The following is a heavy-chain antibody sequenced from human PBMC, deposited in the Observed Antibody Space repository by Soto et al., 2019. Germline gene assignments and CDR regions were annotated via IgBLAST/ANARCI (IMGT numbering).Heavy chain of an antibody. CDR3: ASSGSWPGGGMDV. V-gene: IGHV3-53*01. D-gene: IGHD2-15*01. CDR1: GFTVSSNY. Sequence: GGSLRLSCAASGFTVSSNYMSWVRQAPGKGLEWVSVIYSGDSTYYADSVKGRFTISRDNPKSTLYLQMNSLRAEDTAVYYCASSGSWPGGGMDVWGQGTTVTVSS. CDR2: IYSGDST. J-gene: IGHJ6*02.